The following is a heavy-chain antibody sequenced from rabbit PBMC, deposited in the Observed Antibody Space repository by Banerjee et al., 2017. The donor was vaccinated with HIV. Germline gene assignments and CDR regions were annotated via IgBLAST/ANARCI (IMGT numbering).Heavy chain of an antibody. CDR2: IDPVFGST. CDR3: ARDLAGVIGWNFGL. CDR1: GFDFSSYG. J-gene: IGHJ4*01. Sequence: QEQLVESGGDLVKPEGSLTLTCTASGFDFSSYGVSWVRQAPGKGLEWIGYIDPVFGSTYYASWVNGRFTISSHNAQNTLYLQLNSLTAADTATYFCARDLAGVIGWNFGLWGPGTLVTVS. V-gene: IGHV1S47*01. D-gene: IGHD4-1*01.